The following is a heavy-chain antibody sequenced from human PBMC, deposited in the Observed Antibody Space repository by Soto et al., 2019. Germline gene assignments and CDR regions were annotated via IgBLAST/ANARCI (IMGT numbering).Heavy chain of an antibody. V-gene: IGHV2-5*01. CDR2: IYWNDDK. J-gene: IGHJ4*02. D-gene: IGHD3-3*01. Sequence: GPTLVNPTQTLTLTCTFSGFSLSTSGVGVGWIRQPPGKALEWLALIYWNDDKRYSPSLKSRLTTTKDTSKNQVVLTMTNMDPVDTATYYCAHGTSNYDFWSGYYFFAPDYWGQGTLVTVSS. CDR1: GFSLSTSGVG. CDR3: AHGTSNYDFWSGYYFFAPDY.